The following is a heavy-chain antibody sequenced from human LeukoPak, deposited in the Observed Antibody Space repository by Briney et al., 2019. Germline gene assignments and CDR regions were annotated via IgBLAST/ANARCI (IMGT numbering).Heavy chain of an antibody. CDR3: ARDNYDSSGYYYSAPGIFDY. CDR2: INHSGIT. D-gene: IGHD3-22*01. V-gene: IGHV4-34*01. J-gene: IGHJ4*02. Sequence: PSETLSLTCAVYGRSFSGYYWTWIRQTPGKGLEWIGEINHSGITDYNPSLRSRVTISVDTSKNQFSLKLSSVTAADTAVYYCARDNYDSSGYYYSAPGIFDYWGQGTLVTVSS. CDR1: GRSFSGYY.